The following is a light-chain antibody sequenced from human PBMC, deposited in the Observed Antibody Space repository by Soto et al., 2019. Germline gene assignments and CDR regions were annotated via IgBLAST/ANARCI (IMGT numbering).Light chain of an antibody. CDR2: DAS. V-gene: IGKV3-11*01. Sequence: IVLTKSPAAVSLPPGERATLSCRASQSVSSYLAWYQQKPGQAPRLLIYDASNRATGIPARFSGSGSGTDFTLTISSLEPEDFAVYYCQQRSNWPSLTFGGGTKVDIK. CDR3: QQRSNWPSLT. J-gene: IGKJ4*01. CDR1: QSVSSY.